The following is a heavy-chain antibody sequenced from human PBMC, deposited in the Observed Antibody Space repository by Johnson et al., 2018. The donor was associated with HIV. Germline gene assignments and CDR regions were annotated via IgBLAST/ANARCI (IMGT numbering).Heavy chain of an antibody. CDR3: ARGGEYSSSLYAFDI. D-gene: IGHD6-13*01. CDR2: ISYDGSNK. V-gene: IGHV3-30*04. CDR1: GFTFSSYA. J-gene: IGHJ3*02. Sequence: QEKLVESGGGVVQPGRSLRLPCAASGFTFSSYAMHWVRQAPGKGLEWVAVISYDGSNKYYADSVKGRFTISRDNSKNTLYLQMNSLRAEDTAVYYCARGGEYSSSLYAFDIWGQGTMVTVSS.